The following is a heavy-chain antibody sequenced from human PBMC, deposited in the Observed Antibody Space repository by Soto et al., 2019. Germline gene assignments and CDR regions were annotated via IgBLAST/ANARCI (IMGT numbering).Heavy chain of an antibody. CDR2: ISSSSSYI. CDR1: GFTFSSYS. V-gene: IGHV3-21*01. Sequence: GGSLRLSCAASGFTFSSYSMNWVRQAPGKGLEWVSSISSSSSYIYYADSVKGRFTISRDNAKNSLYLQMNSLRAEDTAVYYYARDLRSAYYDFWSGYGNGMDVWGQGTTVTVSS. D-gene: IGHD3-3*01. J-gene: IGHJ6*02. CDR3: ARDLRSAYYDFWSGYGNGMDV.